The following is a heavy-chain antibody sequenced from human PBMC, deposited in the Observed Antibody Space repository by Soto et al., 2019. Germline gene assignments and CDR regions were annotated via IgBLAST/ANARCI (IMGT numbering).Heavy chain of an antibody. CDR3: ARAKAVVIAALDI. Sequence: EVELLESGGGLVQPGGSLRLSCKASGFMFNNSAMTWVRQAPGQGLKWVASVSDNGGSRGGTYYADSVKGRFTISRDNAKNTLYLQLDSLTGADTAVYYGARAKAVVIAALDIWGQGTMVTVSS. J-gene: IGHJ3*02. CDR2: VSDNGGSRGGT. V-gene: IGHV3-23*01. D-gene: IGHD2-21*01. CDR1: GFMFNNSA.